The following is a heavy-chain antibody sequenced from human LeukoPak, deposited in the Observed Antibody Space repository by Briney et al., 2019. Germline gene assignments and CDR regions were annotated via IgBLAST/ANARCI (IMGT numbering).Heavy chain of an antibody. Sequence: GGSLRLSCAASGFTFSDHYMDWVRQAPGRGLEWVGRTRNKANSYTTDYAASVKGRFTISRDDSKNSLYLQMNSLKTEDTAVYYCTRVLGGGILWFDYWGQGTLVIASS. V-gene: IGHV3-72*01. CDR1: GFTFSDHY. D-gene: IGHD1-26*01. J-gene: IGHJ5*01. CDR3: TRVLGGGILWFDY. CDR2: TRNKANSYTT.